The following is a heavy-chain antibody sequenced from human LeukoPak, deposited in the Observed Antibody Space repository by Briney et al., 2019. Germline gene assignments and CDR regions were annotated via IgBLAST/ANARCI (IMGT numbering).Heavy chain of an antibody. CDR2: NSGSAGST. J-gene: IGHJ4*02. D-gene: IGHD1-26*01. Sequence: PGGPLRLSCAASGFIFSSYAMSWVRQAPGKGLEGVSANSGSAGSTFYADSVKGRFTISRNSSKNTLYLQMNSLRAEDTAVYCCAKEGKLLGGYFIYWGQGALVTVSS. V-gene: IGHV3-23*01. CDR3: AKEGKLLGGYFIY. CDR1: GFIFSSYA.